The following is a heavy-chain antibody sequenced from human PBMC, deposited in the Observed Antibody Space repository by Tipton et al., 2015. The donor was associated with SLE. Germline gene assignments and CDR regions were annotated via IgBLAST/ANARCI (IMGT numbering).Heavy chain of an antibody. V-gene: IGHV3-48*01. CDR2: ISTTGNTI. D-gene: IGHD3-10*01. CDR1: GFTFSSYN. Sequence: SLRLSCAASGFTFSSYNMNWVRQAPGKGLAWVSYISTTGNTIYYADSVKGRFTISRDNAKNSLFLQMNSLRAEDTAVYFCAKGGSGSYYNSRFDYWGQGALVTVSS. CDR3: AKGGSGSYYNSRFDY. J-gene: IGHJ4*02.